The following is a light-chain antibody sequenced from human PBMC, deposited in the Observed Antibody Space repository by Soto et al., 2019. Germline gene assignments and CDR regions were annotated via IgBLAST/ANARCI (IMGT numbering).Light chain of an antibody. Sequence: QSVLTQPPSASGTPGQRVTISCSGSSSNIGNSIVNWYQHVPGTAPRLLIYSNDQRPSGVPDRFSGSKSGTSASLAITGLQSEDEADYYCAAWDDSRLGSWVFGGGTQLTVL. CDR3: AAWDDSRLGSWV. CDR1: SSNIGNSI. J-gene: IGLJ3*02. V-gene: IGLV1-44*01. CDR2: SND.